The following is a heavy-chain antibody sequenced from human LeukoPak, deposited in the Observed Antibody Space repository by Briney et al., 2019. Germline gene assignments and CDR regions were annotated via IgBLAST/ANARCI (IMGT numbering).Heavy chain of an antibody. J-gene: IGHJ6*03. Sequence: PGGSPRLSCAASGFTFSSYDMHWVRQATGKGLEWVSAIGTAGDTYYPGSVKGRFTISRENAKNSLYLQMNSLRAGDTAAYYCARASGNYYYYYMDVWGKGTTVTVSS. CDR1: GFTFSSYD. V-gene: IGHV3-13*01. CDR2: IGTAGDT. D-gene: IGHD3-10*01. CDR3: ARASGNYYYYYMDV.